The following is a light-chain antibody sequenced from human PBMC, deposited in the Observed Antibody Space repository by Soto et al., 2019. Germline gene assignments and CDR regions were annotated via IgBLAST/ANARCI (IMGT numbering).Light chain of an antibody. Sequence: QSALTQPRSVSGSPGQSVAISCTGTNSDVGGYNYVSWYQYHPGKAPKLMIYDVTKRPSGVPDRFSGSKSGNTASLTISGLQAEDEADYYCCSYSGSYTLVFGGGTKLTVL. J-gene: IGLJ2*01. CDR1: NSDVGGYNY. V-gene: IGLV2-11*01. CDR2: DVT. CDR3: CSYSGSYTLV.